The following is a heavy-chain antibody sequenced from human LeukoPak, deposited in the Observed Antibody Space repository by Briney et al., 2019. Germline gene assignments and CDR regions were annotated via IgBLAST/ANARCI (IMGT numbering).Heavy chain of an antibody. CDR2: INSDGSST. J-gene: IGHJ4*02. CDR1: GFTFSSYW. CDR3: ARAADSSGYYEY. D-gene: IGHD3-22*01. V-gene: IGHV3-74*01. Sequence: GGSLRLSCAASGFTFSSYWMHWVRQAPGKGLVWVSRINSDGSSTSYADSVKGRFTISRDNAKNTLYLQMNSLRAEDTAVYYCARAADSSGYYEYWGRGTLVTVSS.